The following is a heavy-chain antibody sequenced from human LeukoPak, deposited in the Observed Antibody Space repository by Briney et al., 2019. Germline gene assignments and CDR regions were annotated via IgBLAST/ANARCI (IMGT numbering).Heavy chain of an antibody. CDR1: GYSISNSASSDYF. J-gene: IGHJ4*02. D-gene: IGHD4-11*01. Sequence: SETLSLTCTVSGYSISNSASSDYFWGWIRQPPGKGLEWIGNTYRMRSTDYNPSLKSRVTISVDTAKNQFSLNLTSTTAADTAVYYCARVSATVAVKYWGQGILVTISS. CDR3: ARVSATVAVKY. CDR2: TYRMRST. V-gene: IGHV4-38-2*02.